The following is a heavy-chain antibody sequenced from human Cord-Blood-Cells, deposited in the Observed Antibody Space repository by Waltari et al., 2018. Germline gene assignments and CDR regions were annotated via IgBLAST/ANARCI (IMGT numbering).Heavy chain of an antibody. J-gene: IGHJ6*02. CDR2: INAGNGNT. CDR1: GYTFTSYA. V-gene: IGHV1-3*01. D-gene: IGHD2-2*01. Sequence: QVQLVQSGAEVKKPVASVKVSCEASGYTFTSYAMHWVRQAPGQSIERRGWINAGNGNTKYSQKFQGIVTITRDTSASTAYMELSSLRSEDTAVYYCARSKGDIVVVPAAIYYYYYGMDVWGQGTTVTVSS. CDR3: ARSKGDIVVVPAAIYYYYYGMDV.